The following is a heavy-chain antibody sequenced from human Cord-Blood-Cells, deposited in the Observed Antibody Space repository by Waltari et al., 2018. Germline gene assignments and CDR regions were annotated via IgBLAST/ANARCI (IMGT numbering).Heavy chain of an antibody. V-gene: IGHV4-39*01. CDR3: ARQIIAAAGDAFDI. CDR2: IYYSGNT. CDR1: GGSISSSSYY. J-gene: IGHJ3*02. Sequence: QLQLQESGPGLVKPSETLSLTCTVSGGSISSSSYYWGWIRQPPGKGLEWIGSIYYSGNTYYNPSLKSRVTISVDTSKNQFSLKLISVTAADTAVYYCARQIIAAAGDAFDIWGQGTMVTVSS. D-gene: IGHD6-13*01.